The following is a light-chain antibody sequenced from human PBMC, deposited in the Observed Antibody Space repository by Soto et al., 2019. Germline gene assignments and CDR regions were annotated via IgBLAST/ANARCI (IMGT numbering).Light chain of an antibody. CDR2: AAS. J-gene: IGKJ5*01. CDR1: QDISSY. CDR3: QQLKTYPAIT. Sequence: DIQLTQSPSFLSASVGDRVTITCRASQDISSYLAWYQQKPGKAPKLLIYAASTLQSGVPSRFXGNGSGTEFTLTISSLQPEDFATYYCQQLKTYPAITFGQGTRLEIK. V-gene: IGKV1-9*01.